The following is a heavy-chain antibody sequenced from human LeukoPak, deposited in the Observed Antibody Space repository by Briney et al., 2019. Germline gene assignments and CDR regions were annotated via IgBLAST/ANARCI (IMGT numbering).Heavy chain of an antibody. CDR3: TRHPQWLVLGYFDY. CDR2: IRSKAYGGTT. V-gene: IGHV3-49*03. Sequence: GGSLRLSCTASGFTFGDYAMSWFRQAPGKGLEWVGFIRSKAYGGTTEYAASVKGRFTISRDDSKSTAYLQMNSLKTEDTAVYYCTRHPQWLVLGYFDYWGQGTLVTVSS. J-gene: IGHJ4*02. D-gene: IGHD6-19*01. CDR1: GFTFGDYA.